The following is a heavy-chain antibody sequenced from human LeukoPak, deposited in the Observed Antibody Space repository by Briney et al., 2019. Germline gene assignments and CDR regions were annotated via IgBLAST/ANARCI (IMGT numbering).Heavy chain of an antibody. CDR3: ASSFAVAGYYHGMDV. CDR1: GGSITSYY. J-gene: IGHJ6*02. CDR2: IHTGGST. D-gene: IGHD3-3*01. V-gene: IGHV4-4*07. Sequence: SETLSLTCTVSGGSITSYYWSWIRQPAGKGLEWIGRIHTGGSTIYNPSLKSRVTMSVDTSKNQFSLKLTSVTATDTAMYYCASSFAVAGYYHGMDVWGQGTTVTVSS.